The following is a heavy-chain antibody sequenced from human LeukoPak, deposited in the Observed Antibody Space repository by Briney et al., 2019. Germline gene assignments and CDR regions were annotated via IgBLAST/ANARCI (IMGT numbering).Heavy chain of an antibody. Sequence: SGPTLVNPTETLTLTCTVSGFSLNNAKMGVSWIRQPPGKALEWLAHIFASDEKFYSTSLKSRLTISKDTSKSQVVLTMTNMDPVDTATYYSARIHRAQSSSWYAVNWFDPWGQGIPVTVSS. V-gene: IGHV2-26*01. CDR2: IFASDEK. D-gene: IGHD6-13*01. CDR1: GFSLNNAKMG. J-gene: IGHJ5*02. CDR3: ARIHRAQSSSWYAVNWFDP.